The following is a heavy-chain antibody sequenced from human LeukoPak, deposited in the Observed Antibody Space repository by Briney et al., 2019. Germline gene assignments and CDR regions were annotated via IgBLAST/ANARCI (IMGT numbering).Heavy chain of an antibody. V-gene: IGHV3-15*01. CDR1: GFTFSNAW. J-gene: IGHJ3*02. CDR2: IKSKTDGGTT. Sequence: GGSLRLSCAASGFTFSNAWMSWVRQAPGKGLEWVGRIKSKTDGGTTDYAAPVKGRFTISRDDSKNTLYLQMNSLKTEDTAVYYCTTVSVIVGARDAFDIWGQGTMVTVSS. CDR3: TTVSVIVGARDAFDI. D-gene: IGHD1-26*01.